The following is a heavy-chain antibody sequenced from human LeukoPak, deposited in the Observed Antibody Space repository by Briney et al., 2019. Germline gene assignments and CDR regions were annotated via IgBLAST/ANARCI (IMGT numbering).Heavy chain of an antibody. D-gene: IGHD3-22*01. V-gene: IGHV3-23*01. CDR3: AKRYYDNSGWFDY. Sequence: GGSLRLSCAASGFTFSSYAMSWVRQAPGKGLEWVSAISASSGGSTYYADSVKGRFTISRDNSKNTLYLQVNSLRAEDTAVYYCAKRYYDNSGWFDYWGQGTLVTVSS. J-gene: IGHJ4*02. CDR1: GFTFSSYA. CDR2: ISASSGGST.